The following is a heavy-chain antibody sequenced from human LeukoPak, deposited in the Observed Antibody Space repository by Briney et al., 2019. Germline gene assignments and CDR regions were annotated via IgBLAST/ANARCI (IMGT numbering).Heavy chain of an antibody. Sequence: GRSLRLSCAASGFTFSSYAMHWVRQAPGKGLEWVAVISYDGSNKYYADSVKGRFTISRDNSKNTLYLQMNSLRAEDTAVYYCARDPHYCSSTSCYATFDYWGQGTLVTVSS. CDR1: GFTFSSYA. V-gene: IGHV3-30-3*01. CDR3: ARDPHYCSSTSCYATFDY. J-gene: IGHJ4*02. D-gene: IGHD2-2*01. CDR2: ISYDGSNK.